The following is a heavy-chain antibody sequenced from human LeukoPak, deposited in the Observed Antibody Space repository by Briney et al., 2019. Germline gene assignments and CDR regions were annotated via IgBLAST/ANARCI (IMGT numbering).Heavy chain of an antibody. J-gene: IGHJ4*02. V-gene: IGHV4-34*01. D-gene: IGHD6-19*01. CDR1: GVPFSNYY. CDR2: INHSGYT. CDR3: TRAVAGHPD. Sequence: SETLSLTCAVSGVPFSNYYMSWVRQSPRQGLEWFGEINHSGYTNYNPSLKSRVTMSIDTSKNQFSLILTSVTVADAGVYYCTRAVAGHPDWGQGTLVTVSS.